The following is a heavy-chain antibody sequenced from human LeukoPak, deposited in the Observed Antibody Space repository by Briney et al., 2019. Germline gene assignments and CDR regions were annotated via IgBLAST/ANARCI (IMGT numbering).Heavy chain of an antibody. D-gene: IGHD3-10*01. V-gene: IGHV1-24*01. J-gene: IGHJ2*01. CDR1: GYTLTELS. Sequence: ASVKVSCKASGYTLTELSMHWVRQAPGKGLEWMGGFDPEDGETIYAQKFQGRVTMTEDTSTDTAYMELSSLRSEDTAVYYCATAEPNMVRGVMTRPYWYFDLWGRGTLVTVSS. CDR3: ATAEPNMVRGVMTRPYWYFDL. CDR2: FDPEDGET.